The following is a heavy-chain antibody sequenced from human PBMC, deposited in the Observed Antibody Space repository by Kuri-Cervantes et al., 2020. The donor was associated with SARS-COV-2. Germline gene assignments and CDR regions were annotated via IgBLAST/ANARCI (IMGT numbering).Heavy chain of an antibody. CDR2: IYYSGST. CDR3: AGSLGTIFGVAIEDAFDI. Sequence: SETLSLTCTVSGGSISSSCYYWGWIRQPPGKGLEWIGSIYYSGSTYYNPSLKSRVTISVDTSKNQFSLKLSSVTAADTAVYYCAGSLGTIFGVAIEDAFDIWGQGTMVTVSS. J-gene: IGHJ3*02. CDR1: GGSISSSCYY. D-gene: IGHD3-3*01. V-gene: IGHV4-39*07.